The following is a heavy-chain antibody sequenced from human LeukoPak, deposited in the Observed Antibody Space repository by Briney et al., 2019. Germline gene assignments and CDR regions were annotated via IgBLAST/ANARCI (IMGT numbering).Heavy chain of an antibody. J-gene: IGHJ6*03. CDR1: GFTINIYA. D-gene: IGHD1-1*01. V-gene: IGHV3-23*01. Sequence: GGSLRLSCAPSGFTINIYAMTWVRQAPGKGLEWVSSITVNGGGISYADSVKGRFTISRDNSKNTLYLQMNSLRAEDTAVYYCAKDFLDNRERPYYMDVWGKGTTVTVSS. CDR2: ITVNGGGI. CDR3: AKDFLDNRERPYYMDV.